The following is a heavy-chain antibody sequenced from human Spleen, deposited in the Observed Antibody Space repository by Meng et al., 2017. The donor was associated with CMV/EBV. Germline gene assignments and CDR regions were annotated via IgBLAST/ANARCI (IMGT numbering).Heavy chain of an antibody. Sequence: CKASGYNFTGDYIQWVRQAPGQGLEWMGRINPNYDGTNYAQKFQGRVTMTRDTSISTAYMELSSLRSDDTAVYYCARDPSGGWDWFDPWGQGTLVTVSS. CDR1: GYNFTGDY. V-gene: IGHV1-2*06. D-gene: IGHD3-10*01. CDR2: INPNYDGT. CDR3: ARDPSGGWDWFDP. J-gene: IGHJ5*02.